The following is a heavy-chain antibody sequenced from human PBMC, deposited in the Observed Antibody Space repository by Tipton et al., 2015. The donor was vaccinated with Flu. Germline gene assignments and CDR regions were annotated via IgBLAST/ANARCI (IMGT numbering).Heavy chain of an antibody. CDR3: VRGRSGSYFIDY. D-gene: IGHD3-22*01. CDR2: ISDSGGNT. V-gene: IGHV3-23*01. Sequence: SLRLSCAASGFTFSTYTMTRVRQAPGKGLEWVSAISDSGGNTNYADSVKGRFTISRDNSRNTPFLQMNSLRIEDTAVYYCVRGRSGSYFIDYWGQGTLVTVSS. J-gene: IGHJ4*02. CDR1: GFTFSTYT.